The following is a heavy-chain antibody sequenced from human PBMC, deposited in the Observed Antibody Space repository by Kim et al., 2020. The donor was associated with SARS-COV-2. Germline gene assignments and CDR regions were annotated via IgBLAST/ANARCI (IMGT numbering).Heavy chain of an antibody. V-gene: IGHV3-33*06. CDR2: IWVGGTTK. CDR3: AKDPYQGAGSYYRC. Sequence: GGSLRLSCAASGFIFSSYGMHWVRQAPGKGLEWVAAIWVGGTTKYYGDSVKGRFTISRDNSKNTLYLQMNSLRAEDTAVYYCAKDPYQGAGSYYRCWSQGTLVTVSA. J-gene: IGHJ4*02. CDR1: GFIFSSYG. D-gene: IGHD3-10*01.